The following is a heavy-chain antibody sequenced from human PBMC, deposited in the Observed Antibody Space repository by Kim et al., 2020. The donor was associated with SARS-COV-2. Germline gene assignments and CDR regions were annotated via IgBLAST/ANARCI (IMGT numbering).Heavy chain of an antibody. D-gene: IGHD6-19*01. V-gene: IGHV3-48*03. Sequence: TIYYADSVKGRFTISRDNAKNSLYLQMNSLRAEDTAVYYCARGEKQWLVNWGQGTLVTVSS. J-gene: IGHJ4*02. CDR2: TI. CDR3: ARGEKQWLVN.